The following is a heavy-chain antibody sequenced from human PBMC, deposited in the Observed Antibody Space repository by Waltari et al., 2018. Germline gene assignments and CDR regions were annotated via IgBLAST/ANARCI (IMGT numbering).Heavy chain of an antibody. CDR3: ARLPAAGTTPLDY. Sequence: QVQLVQSGAEVKKPGASVKVSCKASGYTFTAYYMPWVRQAPGQGLEWMGRINPNSGGTNYAQKFQGRVTMTRDTSISTAYMELSRLRSDDTAVYYCARLPAAGTTPLDYWGQGTLVTVSS. J-gene: IGHJ4*02. V-gene: IGHV1-2*06. CDR2: INPNSGGT. D-gene: IGHD6-13*01. CDR1: GYTFTAYY.